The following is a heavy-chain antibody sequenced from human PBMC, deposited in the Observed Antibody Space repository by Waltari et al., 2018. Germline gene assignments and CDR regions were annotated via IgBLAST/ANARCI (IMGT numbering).Heavy chain of an antibody. J-gene: IGHJ3*01. CDR2: IIPIFGTP. Sequence: QVHLVQSGAEVRKPGSSVKVSGEASGGSFGTYGISWVRQAPGQGLEWMAGIIPIFGTPNYAQKFQGRVTVAADELTTTVYMELSSLRSDDTAVYFCAKRIVGGPFDVWGQGTMVTVSS. CDR3: AKRIVGGPFDV. D-gene: IGHD1-26*01. V-gene: IGHV1-69*12. CDR1: GGSFGTYG.